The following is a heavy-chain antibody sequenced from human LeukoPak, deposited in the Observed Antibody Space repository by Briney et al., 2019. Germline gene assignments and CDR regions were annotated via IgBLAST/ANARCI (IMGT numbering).Heavy chain of an antibody. J-gene: IGHJ4*02. CDR1: GGTFSGYA. CDR2: IIPILGIA. Sequence: SVKVSCKASGGTFSGYAISWVRQAPGQGLEWMGRIIPILGIANYAQKFQGRVTITADKSTSTAYMELSSLRSEDTAVYYCARDPGYCSGGSCYPMDESYYWGQGTLVTVSS. V-gene: IGHV1-69*04. CDR3: ARDPGYCSGGSCYPMDESYY. D-gene: IGHD2-15*01.